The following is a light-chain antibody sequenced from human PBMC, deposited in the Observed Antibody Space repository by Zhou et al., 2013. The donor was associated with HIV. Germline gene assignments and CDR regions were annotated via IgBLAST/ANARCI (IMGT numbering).Light chain of an antibody. CDR1: QTISDW. CDR3: QQYSDYPRT. V-gene: IGKV1-5*03. Sequence: DIQMTQSPSTLSASVGGRVTITCRASQTISDWLAWYQQKPGKAPKLLIYKASSLETGVPPRFSGSGSGTEFTLTISSLQPDDFATYYCQQYSDYPRTFGQGTKVE. CDR2: KAS. J-gene: IGKJ1*01.